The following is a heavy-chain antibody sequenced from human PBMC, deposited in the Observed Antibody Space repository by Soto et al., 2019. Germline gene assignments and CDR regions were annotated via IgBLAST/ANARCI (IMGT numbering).Heavy chain of an antibody. CDR2: ISGSGAST. Sequence: EVQLLESGGGLVQPGGSLRLSCAASGFTFSSYAMSWVRQAPGKGLEWVSAISGSGASTYYADSVKGRCTISRDNSKNSLYLQMNSLRAEDTAVYYCAHFDWFIDYWGQGTLVTVSS. D-gene: IGHD3-9*01. CDR3: AHFDWFIDY. J-gene: IGHJ4*02. V-gene: IGHV3-23*01. CDR1: GFTFSSYA.